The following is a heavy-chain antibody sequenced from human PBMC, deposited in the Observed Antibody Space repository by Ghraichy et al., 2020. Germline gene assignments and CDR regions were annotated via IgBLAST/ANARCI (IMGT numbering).Heavy chain of an antibody. CDR1: GFTFSRSG. J-gene: IGHJ4*02. CDR3: ARDYRTGYIDY. CDR2: IWFDGSKR. Sequence: LNISCAASGFTFSRSGMHWVRQAPGKGLEWVAIIWFDGSKRYYADSVKGRFTISRDNSNNTLDLQMNSLRAEDTAVYYCARDYRTGYIDYWGQGTLVTVSS. V-gene: IGHV3-33*01. D-gene: IGHD3-9*01.